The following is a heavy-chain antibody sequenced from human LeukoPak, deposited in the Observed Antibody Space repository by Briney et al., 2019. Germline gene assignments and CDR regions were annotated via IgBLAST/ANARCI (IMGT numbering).Heavy chain of an antibody. CDR1: GYTFTNYD. D-gene: IGHD3-10*01. CDR2: MNPNSGNT. J-gene: IGHJ4*02. CDR3: ARPYGSGSYYAY. Sequence: ASVKVSCKASGYTFTNYDINWVRQATGQGLEWMGWMNPNSGNTGYAQRFQGRVTMTRDTSTGTAYMDLSSLTSEDTAVYYCARPYGSGSYYAYWGQGTLVTVSS. V-gene: IGHV1-8*01.